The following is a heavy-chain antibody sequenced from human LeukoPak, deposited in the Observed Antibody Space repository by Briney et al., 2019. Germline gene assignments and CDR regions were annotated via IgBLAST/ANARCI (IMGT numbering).Heavy chain of an antibody. CDR3: ATDNGQGSVMDV. J-gene: IGHJ6*02. V-gene: IGHV4-59*11. CDR1: GGSISSHY. Sequence: KTSETLSLTCTVSGGSISSHYWSWIRQPPGKGLEWLGYIYYSGSTNYNPSLKSRVTISVDTSKNQFSLKLSSVTAADTPVYYCATDNGQGSVMDVWGQGTTVTVSS. D-gene: IGHD4/OR15-4a*01. CDR2: IYYSGST.